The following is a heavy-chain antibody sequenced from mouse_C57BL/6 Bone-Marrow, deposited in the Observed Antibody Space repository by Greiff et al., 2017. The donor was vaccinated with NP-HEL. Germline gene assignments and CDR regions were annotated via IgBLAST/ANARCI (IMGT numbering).Heavy chain of an antibody. Sequence: QVQLQQPGAELVKPGASVKLSCKASGYTFTSYWMHWVKQRPGQGLEWIGMIHPNSGSTNYNEKFKSKATLTVDKSSSTAYMQLSSLTSEDSAVYYCASPYGYYPYWYFDVWGTGTTVTVSS. CDR1: GYTFTSYW. CDR3: ASPYGYYPYWYFDV. CDR2: IHPNSGST. D-gene: IGHD2-3*01. V-gene: IGHV1-64*01. J-gene: IGHJ1*03.